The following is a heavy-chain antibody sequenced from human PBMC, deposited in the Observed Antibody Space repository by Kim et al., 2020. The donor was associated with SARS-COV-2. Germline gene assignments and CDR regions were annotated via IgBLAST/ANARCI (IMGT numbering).Heavy chain of an antibody. D-gene: IGHD6-13*01. Sequence: STNSNPSLKSRVTISVDTSKNQFSLKLSSVTAADTAVYYCARLISGIAANWGQGTLVTVSS. CDR2: ST. CDR3: ARLISGIAAN. V-gene: IGHV4-59*08. J-gene: IGHJ4*02.